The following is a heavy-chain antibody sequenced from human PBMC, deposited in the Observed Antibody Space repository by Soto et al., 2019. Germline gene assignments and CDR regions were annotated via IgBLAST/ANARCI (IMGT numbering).Heavy chain of an antibody. CDR1: GFTFSSYA. CDR3: AKHIGYGDYQTDAFDI. Sequence: GGSLRLSCAASGFTFSSYAMSWVRQAPGKGLEWVSAISGSGGSTYYADSVKGRFTISRDNSKNTLYLQMNSLRAEDTAVYYCAKHIGYGDYQTDAFDIWGQGTMVTVSS. J-gene: IGHJ3*02. V-gene: IGHV3-23*01. D-gene: IGHD4-17*01. CDR2: ISGSGGST.